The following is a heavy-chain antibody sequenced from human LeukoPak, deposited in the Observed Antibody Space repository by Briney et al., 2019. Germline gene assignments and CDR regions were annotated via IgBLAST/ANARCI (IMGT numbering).Heavy chain of an antibody. CDR1: GFTFDDYA. Sequence: GRSLRLSCAASGFTFDDYAMHWVRQAPGKGLEWVSGISWNSGSIGYADSVKGRFTISRDNAKNSLYLQMNSLRAEDTALYYCAKLSGGSCYSGYYYDSSGYCQLDYWGQGTLVTVSS. CDR2: ISWNSGSI. CDR3: AKLSGGSCYSGYYYDSSGYCQLDY. D-gene: IGHD3-22*01. V-gene: IGHV3-9*01. J-gene: IGHJ4*02.